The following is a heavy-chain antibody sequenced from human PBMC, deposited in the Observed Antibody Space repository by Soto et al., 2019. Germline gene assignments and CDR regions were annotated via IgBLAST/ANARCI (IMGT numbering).Heavy chain of an antibody. J-gene: IGHJ4*02. CDR2: ISSTTNYI. CDR3: ERESEDLTSNFDY. Sequence: GGSLRLSCAASGFTLRSFTMNWVRQAPGKGLEWVSSISSTTNYIYYGDSMKGRFTISRDNAKNSLYLEMNSLRAEDTAVYYCERESEDLTSNFDYWGQGTQVTVSS. CDR1: GFTLRSFT. V-gene: IGHV3-21*06.